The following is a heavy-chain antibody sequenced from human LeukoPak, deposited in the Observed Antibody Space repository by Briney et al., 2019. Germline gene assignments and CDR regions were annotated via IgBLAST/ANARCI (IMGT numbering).Heavy chain of an antibody. CDR2: IIPILGIA. CDR1: GGTFSSYA. J-gene: IGHJ4*02. CDR3: ARDPEIAAAGGY. V-gene: IGHV1-69*10. D-gene: IGHD6-13*01. Sequence: VASVTVSCKASGGTFSSYAISWVRQAPGQGLEWMGGIIPILGIANYAQKFQRRVTITADKSTSTAYMELSSLRSEDTAVYYCARDPEIAAAGGYWGQGTLVTVSS.